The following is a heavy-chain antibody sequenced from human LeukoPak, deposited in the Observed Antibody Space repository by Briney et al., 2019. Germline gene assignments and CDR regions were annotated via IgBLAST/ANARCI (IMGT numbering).Heavy chain of an antibody. V-gene: IGHV4-59*08. CDR2: IYYSGST. CDR3: ARRGVGPTRLYYFDY. D-gene: IGHD1-26*01. Sequence: SETLSLTCTVSGGSISSYYWSWIRQPPGKGLEWVGYIYYSGSTYYNPSLKSRVTISVDTSKKQFSLKLSSVTAADTAVYYCARRGVGPTRLYYFDYWGQGTLVTVSS. CDR1: GGSISSYY. J-gene: IGHJ4*02.